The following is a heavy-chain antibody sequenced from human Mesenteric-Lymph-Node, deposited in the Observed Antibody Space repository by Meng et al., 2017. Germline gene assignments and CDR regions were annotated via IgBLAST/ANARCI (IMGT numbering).Heavy chain of an antibody. J-gene: IGHJ4*02. V-gene: IGHV1-3*01. CDR3: ARDLYGGYIPFDY. D-gene: IGHD5-12*01. Sequence: ASVKVSCKASGYTFTNYAMHWVRQAPGQRLEWMGWINAGNGNTKYSQKFQGRVTITRDTSASTAYMELSSLRSEDTAVYYCARDLYGGYIPFDYWGQGTLVTVSS. CDR1: GYTFTNYA. CDR2: INAGNGNT.